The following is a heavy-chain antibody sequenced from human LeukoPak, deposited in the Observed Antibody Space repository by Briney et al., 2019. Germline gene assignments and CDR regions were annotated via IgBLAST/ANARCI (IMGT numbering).Heavy chain of an antibody. Sequence: GGSLRLSCAASGFTFSSYWMSWVRQAPGKGLEWVANIKQDGSEKYYVDSVKGRFTISRDNAKNSLYLQMNSLRAEDTAVYYCARVRRITMIVVVITTSPGYFDYWGQGTLVTVSS. CDR1: GFTFSSYW. CDR2: IKQDGSEK. J-gene: IGHJ4*02. D-gene: IGHD3-22*01. V-gene: IGHV3-7*01. CDR3: ARVRRITMIVVVITTSPGYFDY.